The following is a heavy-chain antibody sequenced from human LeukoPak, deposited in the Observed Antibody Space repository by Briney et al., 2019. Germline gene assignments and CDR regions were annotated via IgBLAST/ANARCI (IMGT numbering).Heavy chain of an antibody. J-gene: IGHJ4*02. CDR3: AKSAREYSSSPDYFDY. CDR2: IWYGGSNK. D-gene: IGHD6-6*01. CDR1: GFTFSNYG. V-gene: IGHV3-33*08. Sequence: GGSLRLSCAASGFTFSNYGMHWVRQAPGKGLEWVAVIWYGGSNKYYADSVKGRFTVSGDNSENTLYLQMNSLRAEDTAVYYCAKSAREYSSSPDYFDYWGQGTLVTVSS.